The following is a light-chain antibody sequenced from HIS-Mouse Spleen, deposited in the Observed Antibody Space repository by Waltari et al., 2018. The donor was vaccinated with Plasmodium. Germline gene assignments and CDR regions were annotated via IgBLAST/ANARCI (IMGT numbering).Light chain of an antibody. CDR3: QQYGSSSWT. Sequence: EIVLTQSPGTLSLSTGERATLSCRASQSVSSSYLAWYQQKPGQAPRLLIYGASSRDTGIPDRFSGSGSGTDFTLTISRLEPEDFAVYYCQQYGSSSWTFGQGTKVEIK. CDR2: GAS. J-gene: IGKJ1*01. V-gene: IGKV3-20*01. CDR1: QSVSSSY.